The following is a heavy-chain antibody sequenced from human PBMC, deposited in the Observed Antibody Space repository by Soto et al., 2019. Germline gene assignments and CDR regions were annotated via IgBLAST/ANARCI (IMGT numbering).Heavy chain of an antibody. Sequence: PSETLSLTCTVSGGSISSSSYYWGWIRQPPGKGLEWIGSIYYSGSTYYNPSLKSRVTISVDTSKNQFSLKLSSVTAADTAVYYCARTDYVWGSDQTNWFDPRGQGTLVTVSS. J-gene: IGHJ5*02. CDR3: ARTDYVWGSDQTNWFDP. V-gene: IGHV4-39*01. D-gene: IGHD3-16*01. CDR1: GGSISSSSYY. CDR2: IYYSGST.